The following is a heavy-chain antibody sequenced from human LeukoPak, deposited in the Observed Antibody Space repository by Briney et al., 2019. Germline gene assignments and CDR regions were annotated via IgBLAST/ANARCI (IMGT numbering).Heavy chain of an antibody. CDR1: GASISSHY. CDR3: AGQMDSRGSIDY. CDR2: FYYSGSI. D-gene: IGHD3-22*01. J-gene: IGHJ4*02. Sequence: PSETLSLTCTVSGASISSHYWSWIRQPPGKGLEWIGYFYYSGSINYNPSLKSQATISVDTSKNQFSLKLNSVTAADTAVYYCAGQMDSRGSIDYWGQGTLVSVSS. V-gene: IGHV4-59*08.